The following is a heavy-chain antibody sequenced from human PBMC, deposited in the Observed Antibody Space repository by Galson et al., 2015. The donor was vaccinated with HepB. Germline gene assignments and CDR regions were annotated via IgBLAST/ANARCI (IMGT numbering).Heavy chain of an antibody. CDR3: ARHRIHDSSGYPRGYYGMDV. V-gene: IGHV5-10-1*01. CDR1: GYSFSSYW. Sequence: SGAEVKKPGESLRISCKGSGYSFSSYWISWVRQMPGKGLEWMGRIDPSDSYTNYSPSFQGHVTVSVDKSISIAYLQWSSLKASDTAMYYCARHRIHDSSGYPRGYYGMDVWGQGTTVIVSS. D-gene: IGHD3-22*01. J-gene: IGHJ6*02. CDR2: IDPSDSYT.